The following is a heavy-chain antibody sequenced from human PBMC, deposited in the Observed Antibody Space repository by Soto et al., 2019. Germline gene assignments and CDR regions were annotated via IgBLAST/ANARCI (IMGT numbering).Heavy chain of an antibody. CDR1: GGSFSGYY. V-gene: IGHV4-34*01. CDR3: ARGPRGYQLGRGYFDY. CDR2: INHSGST. D-gene: IGHD2-2*01. Sequence: SETLSLTCAVYGGSFSGYYWSWIRQPPGKGLEWIGEINHSGSTNYNPSLKSRVTISVDTSKNQFSLKLSSVTAADTAVYYCARGPRGYQLGRGYFDYWGQGTLVTVSS. J-gene: IGHJ4*02.